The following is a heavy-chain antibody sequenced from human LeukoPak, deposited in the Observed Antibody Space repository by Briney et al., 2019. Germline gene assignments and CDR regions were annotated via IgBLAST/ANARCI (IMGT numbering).Heavy chain of an antibody. CDR2: ISGSGGST. CDR1: GFTFSSYA. V-gene: IGHV3-23*01. CDR3: AREGLLWFGELSSSYYGMDV. J-gene: IGHJ6*02. Sequence: PGGSLRLSCAASGFTFSSYAMSWVRQAPGKGLEWVSAISGSGGSTYYADSVKGRFTISRDNSKNTLYLQMNSLRAEDTAVYYCAREGLLWFGELSSSYYGMDVWGQGTTVTVSS. D-gene: IGHD3-10*01.